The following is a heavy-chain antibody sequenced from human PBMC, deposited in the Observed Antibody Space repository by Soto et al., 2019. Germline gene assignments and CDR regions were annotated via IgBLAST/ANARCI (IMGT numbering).Heavy chain of an antibody. CDR3: AREVQVHTPAFVY. J-gene: IGHJ4*02. Sequence: QVQLVQSGAEMKKPGSSVKVSCQSSGGTFNTYAMNWVRRAPGQGPEWMGDISPMFGAANYAPKFQGRVTITADESTGTSYMQLSSWTSEETALYFCAREVQVHTPAFVYWGQGTLVTVSS. CDR1: GGTFNTYA. V-gene: IGHV1-69*19. CDR2: ISPMFGAA. D-gene: IGHD3-10*01.